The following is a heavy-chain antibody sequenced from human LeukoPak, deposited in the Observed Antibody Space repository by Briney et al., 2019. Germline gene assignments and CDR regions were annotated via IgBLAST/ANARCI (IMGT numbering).Heavy chain of an antibody. J-gene: IGHJ5*02. CDR1: GGSISSYY. Sequence: SETLSLTCTVSGGSISSYYWSWIRQPPGKGLEWIRYIYTSGSTNYNPSLKSRVTISVDTSKNQFSLKLSSVTAADTAVYYCARGIAARPSAHWFDPWGQGTLVTVSS. CDR2: IYTSGST. D-gene: IGHD6-6*01. CDR3: ARGIAARPSAHWFDP. V-gene: IGHV4-4*09.